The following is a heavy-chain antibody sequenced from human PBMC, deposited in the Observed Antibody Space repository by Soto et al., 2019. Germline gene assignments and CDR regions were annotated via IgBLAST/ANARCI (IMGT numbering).Heavy chain of an antibody. D-gene: IGHD6-19*01. CDR2: IKQDGSER. Sequence: PGGSLRLSCAASGFTLSPYWMNWVRQAPGKGLEWVANIKQDGSERYYGDSVKGRFIISRDNAKNSLYLQMNSLRAEDTAVYYCARDADASGWYHYGMDVWGQGTMVTAP. V-gene: IGHV3-7*01. CDR1: GFTLSPYW. J-gene: IGHJ6*02. CDR3: ARDADASGWYHYGMDV.